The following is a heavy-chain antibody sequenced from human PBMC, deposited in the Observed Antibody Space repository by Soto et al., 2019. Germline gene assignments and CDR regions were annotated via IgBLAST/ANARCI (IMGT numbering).Heavy chain of an antibody. CDR2: INPSGGST. CDR3: ARDQEPSTLYYDYYYMDV. CDR1: GYTFTSYY. J-gene: IGHJ6*03. Sequence: QVQLVQSGAEVKKPGASVTVSCTASGYTFTSYYIHWVRQAPGQGLEWMGIINPSGGSTSYAQKFPDRATMTRDTSTSTVYMEVGGLRSEDTAVYYCARDQEPSTLYYDYYYMDVWGKGTTVTVSS. V-gene: IGHV1-46*03.